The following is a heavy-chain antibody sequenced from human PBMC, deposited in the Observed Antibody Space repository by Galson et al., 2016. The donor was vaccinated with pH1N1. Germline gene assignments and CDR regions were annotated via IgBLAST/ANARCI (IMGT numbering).Heavy chain of an antibody. Sequence: QSGAQVTKTGESLKISCKGSGYIFSTFWIGWVRQMPGKGLEWMGIVYPGDYDTRYKPSFKGQVTISVYKSISTSYLQWSSLKASDSAIYFCARHQSSSDDYFFYNMDVWGQGTTVTVSS. J-gene: IGHJ6*02. V-gene: IGHV5-51*01. CDR2: VYPGDYDT. CDR1: GYIFSTFW. CDR3: ARHQSSSDDYFFYNMDV. D-gene: IGHD6-6*01.